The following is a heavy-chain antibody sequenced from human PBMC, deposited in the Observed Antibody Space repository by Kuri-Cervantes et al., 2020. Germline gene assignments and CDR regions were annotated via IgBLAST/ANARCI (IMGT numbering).Heavy chain of an antibody. CDR3: ARDSSGAFDI. D-gene: IGHD6-6*01. Sequence: SETLSLTCTVSGDSISSSSYYWGWIRQPPGKGLEWIGSIYYSGSTYYNPSLKSRVTISVDTSKNQFSLKLSSVTAADTAVYYCARDSSGAFDIWGQGTMVTVSS. V-gene: IGHV4-39*07. CDR2: IYYSGST. J-gene: IGHJ3*02. CDR1: GDSISSSSYY.